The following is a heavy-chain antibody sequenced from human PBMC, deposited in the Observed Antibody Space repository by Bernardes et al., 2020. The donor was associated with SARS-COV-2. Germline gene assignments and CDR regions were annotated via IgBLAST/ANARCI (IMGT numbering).Heavy chain of an antibody. V-gene: IGHV3-21*01. Sequence: GSLSLSCAASGFNFITYTMNWVRQAPGKGLEWVSSISSGGTYISYADSVKGRFTISRDNAKNSLYLQMDGLRVDDTAIYYCATKWELRGGTLGWGQGTLVTVSS. CDR1: GFNFITYT. J-gene: IGHJ1*01. D-gene: IGHD1-26*01. CDR2: ISSGGTYI. CDR3: ATKWELRGGTLG.